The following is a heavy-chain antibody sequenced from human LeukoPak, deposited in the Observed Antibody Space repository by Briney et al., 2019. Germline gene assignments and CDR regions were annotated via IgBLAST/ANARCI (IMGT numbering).Heavy chain of an antibody. J-gene: IGHJ3*02. CDR2: IYHSGST. CDR3: ARDVPTVQLWRTDAFDI. Sequence: PSETLSLTCTVSGYSISSGYYWGWIRQPPGKGLEWIGIIYHSGSTYFNPSLKSRVTISVDTSKNQFSLKLTSVTAADTAVYYCARDVPTVQLWRTDAFDIWGQGTMVTVPS. CDR1: GYSISSGYY. D-gene: IGHD5-18*01. V-gene: IGHV4-38-2*02.